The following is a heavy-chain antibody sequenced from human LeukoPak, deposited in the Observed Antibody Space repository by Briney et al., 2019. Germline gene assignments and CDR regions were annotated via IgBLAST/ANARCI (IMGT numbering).Heavy chain of an antibody. Sequence: PGGSLRLSCAASGFIVSSNYMSWVRQAPGKGLEWVSVIYTGGSTHYADSVKGRFTISRDNSKNTLYLQMNSLRAEDTAVYYCAELGITMIGGVWGKGTTVTISS. CDR2: IYTGGST. D-gene: IGHD3-10*02. J-gene: IGHJ6*04. CDR1: GFIVSSNY. V-gene: IGHV3-66*01. CDR3: AELGITMIGGV.